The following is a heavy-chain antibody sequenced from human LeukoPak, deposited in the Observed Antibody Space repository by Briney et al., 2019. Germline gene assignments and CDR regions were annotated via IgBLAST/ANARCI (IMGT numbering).Heavy chain of an antibody. D-gene: IGHD1-26*01. V-gene: IGHV4-39*01. CDR1: GGSISSNSYY. Sequence: PSETLSLTCTVSGGSISSNSYYWGWIRQPPGKGLEWIGSIYYSGSTYYNPSLKSRVTISVDTSKNQFSLKLSSVTAADTAVYYCARISVGAAGNNWFDPWGQGTLVTVSS. J-gene: IGHJ5*02. CDR2: IYYSGST. CDR3: ARISVGAAGNNWFDP.